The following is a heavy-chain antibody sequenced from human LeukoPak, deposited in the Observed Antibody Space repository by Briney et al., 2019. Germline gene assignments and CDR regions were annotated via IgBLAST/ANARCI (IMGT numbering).Heavy chain of an antibody. D-gene: IGHD3-9*01. CDR1: GGSISSYY. J-gene: IGHJ4*02. CDR3: ARAYYDILTGSILFDY. Sequence: SETLSLTCTVSGGSISSYYWSWIRQPPGKGLEWIGYIYYSGSTNYNPSLKSRVTISVDTSKNQFSLKLSSVTAADTAVYYCARAYYDILTGSILFDYWGQGTLVTVSS. CDR2: IYYSGST. V-gene: IGHV4-59*01.